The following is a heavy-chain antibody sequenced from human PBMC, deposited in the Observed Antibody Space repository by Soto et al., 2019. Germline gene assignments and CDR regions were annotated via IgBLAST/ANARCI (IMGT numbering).Heavy chain of an antibody. Sequence: GASVKVSCKASGGTFSNDAISWVRQAPGQGLEWMGGIIPIFGTTHYAQSFQDRVILTADESTGTAYMELSSLTSKDTAVYYCARVQMGTIIGGMDVWGQGTTVTVSS. J-gene: IGHJ6*02. D-gene: IGHD3-16*02. CDR3: ARVQMGTIIGGMDV. CDR2: IIPIFGTT. CDR1: GGTFSNDA. V-gene: IGHV1-69*13.